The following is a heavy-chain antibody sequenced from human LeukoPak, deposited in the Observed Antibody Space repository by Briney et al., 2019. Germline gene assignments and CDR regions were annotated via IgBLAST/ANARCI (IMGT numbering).Heavy chain of an antibody. J-gene: IGHJ4*02. CDR2: ISESGDKT. CDR1: GFTFSNYA. D-gene: IGHD3-10*01. CDR3: AKVEYYGSGSYL. V-gene: IGHV3-23*01. Sequence: GGSLRLSCAASGFTFSNYALNWVRQAPGKGLEWVSAISESGDKTHYAGSVKGRFTISRDNSKNTLYLQMNSLRAEDTAVYYCAKVEYYGSGSYLWGQGTLVTVSS.